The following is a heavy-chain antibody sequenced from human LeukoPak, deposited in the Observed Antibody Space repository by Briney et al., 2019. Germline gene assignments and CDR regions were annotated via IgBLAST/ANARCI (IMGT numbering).Heavy chain of an antibody. D-gene: IGHD2-21*02. V-gene: IGHV3-7*03. CDR3: ARVHCGGDCYTFLYYYYYTMDV. Sequence: GGSLRLSCVASGFTFTDYFMSWVRQAPGKGLEWVASIKHNGGEKYYMDSVKGRFTISRDNAKNSLYLQMNSLRAEDTAVYYCARVHCGGDCYTFLYYYYYTMDVWGQGTTVTVSS. CDR2: IKHNGGEK. CDR1: GFTFTDYF. J-gene: IGHJ6*02.